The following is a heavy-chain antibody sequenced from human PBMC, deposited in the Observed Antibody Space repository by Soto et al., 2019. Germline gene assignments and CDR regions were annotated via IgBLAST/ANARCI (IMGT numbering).Heavy chain of an antibody. CDR2: IYYSGST. Sequence: QLQLQESGPGLVKPSETLSLTCIVSGDSISSSTYFWGWIRQPPGKGLEWIGSIYYSGSTYYNPSLKSRVTISVDTSKNQFSLKLSSVTAADTAVYYCARHLDEGYFDFWGQGTLVTVSS. V-gene: IGHV4-39*01. CDR1: GDSISSSTYF. J-gene: IGHJ4*02. CDR3: ARHLDEGYFDF.